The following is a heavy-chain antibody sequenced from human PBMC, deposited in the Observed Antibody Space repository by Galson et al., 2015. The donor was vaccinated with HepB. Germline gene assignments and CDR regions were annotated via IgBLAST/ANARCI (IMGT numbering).Heavy chain of an antibody. J-gene: IGHJ6*02. D-gene: IGHD3/OR15-3a*01. CDR1: DGSISTTNYY. V-gene: IGHV4-39*01. CDR2: VYYSGTT. Sequence: ETLSLTCSVSDGSISTTNYYWGWIRQPPGKGLEWIGSVYYSGTTYYNPSLKSRVILSVDTSKNQFSVKVNSVTAADTGLYYCARHSHGRWTLNYYGFDVWGQGTTVTVSS. CDR3: ARHSHGRWTLNYYGFDV.